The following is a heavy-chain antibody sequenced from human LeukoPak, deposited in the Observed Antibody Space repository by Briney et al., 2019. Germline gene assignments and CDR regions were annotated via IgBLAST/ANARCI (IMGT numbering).Heavy chain of an antibody. CDR2: INHSGST. V-gene: IGHV4-34*01. CDR3: ASGLRKDIVVVVAAATRGAFDI. Sequence: SETLSLTCAVYGGSFSGYYWSWIRQPPGKGLEWIGEINHSGSTNYNPSLKSRVTISVDTSKNQFSLKLSSVTAADTAVYYCASGLRKDIVVVVAAATRGAFDIWGQGTMVTVSS. CDR1: GGSFSGYY. J-gene: IGHJ3*02. D-gene: IGHD2-15*01.